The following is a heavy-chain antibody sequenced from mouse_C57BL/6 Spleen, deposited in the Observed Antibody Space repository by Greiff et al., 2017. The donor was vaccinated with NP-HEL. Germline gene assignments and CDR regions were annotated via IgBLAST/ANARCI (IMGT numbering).Heavy chain of an antibody. CDR2: IDPEDGDT. CDR3: TTDYYGTPAWFAY. Sequence: DVQLQESGAELVRPGASVKLSCTASGFNIKDDYMHWVKQRPEQGLEWIGWIDPEDGDTEYASKFQGKATITADTSSNTAYLQLSSLTSEDTAVYYCTTDYYGTPAWFAYWGQGTLVTVSA. D-gene: IGHD1-1*01. J-gene: IGHJ3*01. CDR1: GFNIKDDY. V-gene: IGHV14-4*01.